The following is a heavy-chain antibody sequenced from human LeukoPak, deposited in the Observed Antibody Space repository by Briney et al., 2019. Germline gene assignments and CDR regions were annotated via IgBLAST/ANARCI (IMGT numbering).Heavy chain of an antibody. J-gene: IGHJ4*02. D-gene: IGHD6-19*01. CDR1: GFIFSNYA. CDR2: VNGSGDTT. CDR3: AKDLRAVAGRGPFDY. Sequence: HPGGSLRLSCAASGFIFSNYAMSWVRQAPGKGPEWVSAVNGSGDTTYYADSVKGRFTISRDNSKNTMYLEMNSLRAEDTAVYYCAKDLRAVAGRGPFDYWGQGTLVTVSS. V-gene: IGHV3-23*01.